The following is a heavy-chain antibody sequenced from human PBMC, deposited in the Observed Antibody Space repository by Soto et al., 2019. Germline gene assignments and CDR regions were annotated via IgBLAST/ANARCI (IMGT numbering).Heavy chain of an antibody. CDR2: IYYSGST. J-gene: IGHJ4*02. V-gene: IGHV4-59*01. Sequence: PSETLSLTCTVSGGSISSYYWSWIRQPPGKGLEWIGYIYYSGSTNYNPSLKSRVTISVDTSKNQFSLKLSSVAAADTAVYYCARVMDKAARSLDYWGQGTLVTVSS. CDR1: GGSISSYY. D-gene: IGHD6-6*01. CDR3: ARVMDKAARSLDY.